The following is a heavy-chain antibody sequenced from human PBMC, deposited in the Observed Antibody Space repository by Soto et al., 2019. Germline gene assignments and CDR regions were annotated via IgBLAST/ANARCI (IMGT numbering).Heavy chain of an antibody. CDR3: AQTTGWPGFDH. J-gene: IGHJ4*02. Sequence: QVQLQESGPGLVKPSETMSLTCTASGASISNKYWNWIRQPPGKGLEWIGHIYNGERTNYNPSLKSRVTISVDTSKNQFSLKLGSVTAADTAVYYCAQTTGWPGFDHWGQGILVTVSS. V-gene: IGHV4-59*01. D-gene: IGHD6-19*01. CDR1: GASISNKY. CDR2: IYNGERT.